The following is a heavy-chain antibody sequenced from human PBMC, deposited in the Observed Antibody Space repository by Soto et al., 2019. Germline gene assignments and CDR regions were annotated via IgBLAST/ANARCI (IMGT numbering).Heavy chain of an antibody. CDR1: GYTFSGYY. Sequence: QVQLVQSGAEVKKPGASVKVSCKASGYTFSGYYMHWVRQAPGQGLEWMGWIKPNSGGTNYAQKFQGRVTMTGDTSISTAYMELSRLRSDDTAVFYCARFPVTGDLGVFDYWGPGTLVTVSS. J-gene: IGHJ4*02. V-gene: IGHV1-2*02. CDR3: ARFPVTGDLGVFDY. CDR2: IKPNSGGT. D-gene: IGHD1-20*01.